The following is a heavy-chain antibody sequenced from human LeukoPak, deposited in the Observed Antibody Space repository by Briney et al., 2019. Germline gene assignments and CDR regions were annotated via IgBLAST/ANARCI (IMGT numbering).Heavy chain of an antibody. D-gene: IGHD2-2*02. CDR2: ISTDSMTT. Sequence: GGSLRLSCAASGITFSNYRMNWARQGPGKGLEWISYISTDSMTTFYAASVRGRFIISSDNANNSLYLQMNGLSVEDTALYYCARHTYCSGSSCYIGDAFDIWGHGTMVTVSS. CDR3: ARHTYCSGSSCYIGDAFDI. J-gene: IGHJ3*02. CDR1: GITFSNYR. V-gene: IGHV3-48*01.